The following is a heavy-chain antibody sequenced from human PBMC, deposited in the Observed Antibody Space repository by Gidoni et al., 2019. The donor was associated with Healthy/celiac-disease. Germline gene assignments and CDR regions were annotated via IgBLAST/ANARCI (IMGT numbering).Heavy chain of an antibody. J-gene: IGHJ5*02. CDR3: ARDRGRYSSSPGEWFDP. Sequence: QVQLQESGPGLVKPSETLSLTCTVSGGSVSSGRYYWSWIRQPPGKGLDWIGYIYYSGSTNYNPSLKSRVTISVDTSKNQFSLKLSSVTAADTAGYYCARDRGRYSSSPGEWFDPWGQGTLVTVSS. D-gene: IGHD6-6*01. CDR2: IYYSGST. V-gene: IGHV4-61*01. CDR1: GGSVSSGRYY.